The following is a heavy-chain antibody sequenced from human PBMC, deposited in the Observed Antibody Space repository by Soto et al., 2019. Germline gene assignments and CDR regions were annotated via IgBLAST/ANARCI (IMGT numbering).Heavy chain of an antibody. CDR2: INPYNANT. D-gene: IGHD3-10*01. V-gene: IGHV1-18*04. J-gene: IGHJ4*02. Sequence: ASVKVSCKTSGYTFTNHGINWVRQAPGQGLEWMGWINPYNANTNYAQKLQGRVTMTTDTSTSTAYMDLRSLTSDDTAVYYCAKLKWFGNPWYFDYWGQGTLVTVSS. CDR3: AKLKWFGNPWYFDY. CDR1: GYTFTNHG.